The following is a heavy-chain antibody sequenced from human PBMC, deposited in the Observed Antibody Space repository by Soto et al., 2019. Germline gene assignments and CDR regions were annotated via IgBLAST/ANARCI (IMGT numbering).Heavy chain of an antibody. CDR1: GGSISSGGYS. CDR2: IYHSGST. Sequence: SETLSLTCAVSGGSISSGGYSWSWIRQPPGKGLEWIGYIYHSGSTYYNPSLKSRVNISVDRSKNQFSLKLSSVTAADTVVYYCARHQIFGVVIVRGWFDPWGQGTLVTVSS. D-gene: IGHD3-3*01. J-gene: IGHJ5*02. V-gene: IGHV4-30-2*01. CDR3: ARHQIFGVVIVRGWFDP.